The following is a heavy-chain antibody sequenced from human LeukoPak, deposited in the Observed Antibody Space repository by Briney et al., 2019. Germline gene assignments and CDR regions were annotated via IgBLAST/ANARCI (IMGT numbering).Heavy chain of an antibody. J-gene: IGHJ4*02. V-gene: IGHV1-18*01. CDR1: GYTFTSYG. CDR2: IGAYNGNT. D-gene: IGHD3-22*01. Sequence: ASVKVSCKASGYTFTSYGISWVRQAPGQGLEWMGWIGAYNGNTNYAQKLQGGVTTTTDTSTSTAYMELRSLRSDDTAVYYCARDRSGGYYYDSSGYFDYWGQGTLVTVSS. CDR3: ARDRSGGYYYDSSGYFDY.